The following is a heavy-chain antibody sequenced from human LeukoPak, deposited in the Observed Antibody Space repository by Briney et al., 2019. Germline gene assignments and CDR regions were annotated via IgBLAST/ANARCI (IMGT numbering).Heavy chain of an antibody. J-gene: IGHJ4*02. CDR3: ARVRSGSLDY. V-gene: IGHV3-21*01. CDR1: GFTFSSYS. D-gene: IGHD1-26*01. Sequence: GVSLRLSCAASGFTFSSYSMNWVRQAPGKGLEWVSFIRSSSSDIYYADSVKGRFTISRDNAKNSLYLQMDRLRAEDTAVYYCARVRSGSLDYWGQGTLVTVSS. CDR2: IRSSSSDI.